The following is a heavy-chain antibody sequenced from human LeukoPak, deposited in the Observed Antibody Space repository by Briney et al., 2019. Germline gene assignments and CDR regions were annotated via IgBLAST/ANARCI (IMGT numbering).Heavy chain of an antibody. Sequence: GGSLRLSCVASGFSFNTYSMHWVRQAPGKGLEWVSSISSSSNYIYYADSVKGRFTISRDDAKNSLYLQMNSLRAEDTAVYYCARFALKTPPTDWGQGTLVTVSS. V-gene: IGHV3-21*01. CDR1: GFSFNTYS. CDR2: ISSSSNYI. J-gene: IGHJ4*02. CDR3: ARFALKTPPTD.